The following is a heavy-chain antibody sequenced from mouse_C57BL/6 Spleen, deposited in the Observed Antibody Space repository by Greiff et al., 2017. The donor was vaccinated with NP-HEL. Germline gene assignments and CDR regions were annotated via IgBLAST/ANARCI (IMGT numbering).Heavy chain of an antibody. V-gene: IGHV5-4*01. D-gene: IGHD1-1*02. CDR2: ISDGGSYT. CDR3: ARESGGYGY. J-gene: IGHJ2*01. CDR1: GFTFSSYA. Sequence: EVQGVESGGGLVKPGGSLKLSCAASGFTFSSYAMSWVRQTPEKRLEWVATISDGGSYTYYPDNVKGRFTISRDNAKNNLYLQMSHLKSEDTAMYYCARESGGYGYWGQGTTLTVSS.